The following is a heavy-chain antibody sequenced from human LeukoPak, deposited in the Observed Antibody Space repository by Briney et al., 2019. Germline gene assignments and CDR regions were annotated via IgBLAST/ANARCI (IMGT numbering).Heavy chain of an antibody. CDR3: ARNAYCDSTNCYAWFDP. CDR1: GYTFTDYY. V-gene: IGHV1-2*02. CDR2: IVPHSGGT. D-gene: IGHD2-2*01. Sequence: ASVKLSCKASGYTFTDYYIHWERQAPGQRLEWRVWIVPHSGGTNYAQNYQGRITMTRDTSISTAYMELSSLRSDDTAVYYCARNAYCDSTNCYAWFDPWGQGTLVTVSS. J-gene: IGHJ5*02.